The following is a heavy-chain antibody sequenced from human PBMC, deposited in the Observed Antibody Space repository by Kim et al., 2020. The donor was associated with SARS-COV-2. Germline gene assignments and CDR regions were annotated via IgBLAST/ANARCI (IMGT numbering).Heavy chain of an antibody. CDR1: GFTFSSYS. Sequence: GGSLRLSCAASGFTFSSYSMNWVRQAPGKGLEWVSYISSSSSTIYYADSVKGRFTISRDNAKNSLYLQMNSLRAEDTAVYYCARDREDIVVVVAATNYYYYGMDVWGKGTTVTVSS. J-gene: IGHJ6*04. CDR3: ARDREDIVVVVAATNYYYYGMDV. D-gene: IGHD2-15*01. V-gene: IGHV3-48*04. CDR2: ISSSSSTI.